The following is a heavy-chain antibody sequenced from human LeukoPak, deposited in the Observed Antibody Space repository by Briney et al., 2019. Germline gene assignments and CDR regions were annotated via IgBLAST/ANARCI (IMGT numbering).Heavy chain of an antibody. J-gene: IGHJ4*02. V-gene: IGHV3-23*01. CDR3: TKRIDGAGSYYIDF. Sequence: GGSLRLSCAASGFTFRNYVMNWVRQAPGKGLEWVSAIGGTDGTTFYAAFVKGRFTISRDNSRNTLYLQMDSLRAEDTAVYYCTKRIDGAGSYYIDFWGQGTVVTVSS. CDR1: GFTFRNYV. D-gene: IGHD3-10*01. CDR2: IGGTDGTT.